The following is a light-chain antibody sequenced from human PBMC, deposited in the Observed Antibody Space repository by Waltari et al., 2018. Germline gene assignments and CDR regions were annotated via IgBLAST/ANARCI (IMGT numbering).Light chain of an antibody. V-gene: IGKV3-15*01. J-gene: IGKJ4*01. CDR1: QSISNN. CDR3: QQRANWPPLT. Sequence: EIVMTQSPAALSESPGERATLSCRASQSISNNLAWYQHKPGQPPRLLISGASTRATGVPARFSGSGSGTEFTLTISSLEPGDSAIYYCQQRANWPPLTFGGGTRVEI. CDR2: GAS.